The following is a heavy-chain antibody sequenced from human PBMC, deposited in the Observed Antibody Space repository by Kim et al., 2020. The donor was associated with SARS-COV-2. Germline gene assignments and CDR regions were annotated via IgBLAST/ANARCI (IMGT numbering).Heavy chain of an antibody. CDR2: ISGDGGST. CDR1: GFTFDDYA. Sequence: GGSLRLSCAASGFTFDDYAMHWVRQAPGKGLEWVSLISGDGGSTYYADSVKGRFTISRDNSKNSLYLQMNSLRTEDTALYYCAKVSPWWYNWNDVGGEFDPWGQGTLVTVSS. D-gene: IGHD1-20*01. CDR3: AKVSPWWYNWNDVGGEFDP. V-gene: IGHV3-43*02. J-gene: IGHJ5*02.